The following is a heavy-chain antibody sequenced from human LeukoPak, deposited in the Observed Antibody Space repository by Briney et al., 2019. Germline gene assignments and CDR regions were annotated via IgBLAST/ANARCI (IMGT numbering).Heavy chain of an antibody. CDR1: GFTFSSYD. Sequence: GGSLRLSCAASGFTFSSYDMHWVRQAPGKGLEWVAFIRYDGNIKYFADSVKGRFTISRDTSKNTLYLQMNSLRAEDTAVYYCAGPYGDYGYWGQGTLVTVSS. D-gene: IGHD4-17*01. CDR3: AGPYGDYGY. CDR2: IRYDGNIK. J-gene: IGHJ4*02. V-gene: IGHV3-30*02.